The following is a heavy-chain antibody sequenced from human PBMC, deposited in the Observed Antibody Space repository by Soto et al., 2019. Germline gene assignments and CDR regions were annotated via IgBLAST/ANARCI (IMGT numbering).Heavy chain of an antibody. CDR1: GGTFSSYA. V-gene: IGHV1-69*13. D-gene: IGHD3-9*01. J-gene: IGHJ4*02. CDR3: ARGLKYYDILTGYYFDY. CDR2: IIPIFGTA. Sequence: SVKVSCKASGGTFSSYAISWVRQAPGQGLEWMGGIIPIFGTANYAQKFQGRVTITADESTSTAYMELSSLRSEDTAVYYCARGLKYYDILTGYYFDYWGQGTLVTVSS.